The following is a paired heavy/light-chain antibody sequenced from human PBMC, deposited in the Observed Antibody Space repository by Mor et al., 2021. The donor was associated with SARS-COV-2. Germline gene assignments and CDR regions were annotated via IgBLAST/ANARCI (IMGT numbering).Light chain of an antibody. J-gene: IGLJ3*02. CDR3: GTWDSSLSAAV. CDR2: DNN. CDR1: SSNIGNNY. Sequence: QSVLTQPPSVSAAPGQKVTISCSGSSSNIGNNYVSWYQQLPGTAPKLLIYDNNKRPSGIPDRFSGSKSGTSATLGITGLQTGDEADYYCGTWDSSLSAAVFGGGTKLTVL. V-gene: IGLV1-51*01.
Heavy chain of an antibody. D-gene: IGHD3-9*01. Sequence: QVQLVQSGAEVKKPGSSVKVSCKASGGTFSSYAISWVRQAPGQGLEWMGGIIPIFGTANYAQKFQGRVTITADESTSTAYMELSSLRSEDTAVYYCAVNADDILTGYYPLDYWGQGTLVTVSS. CDR3: AVNADDILTGYYPLDY. CDR2: IIPIFGTA. V-gene: IGHV1-69*01. J-gene: IGHJ4*02. CDR1: GGTFSSYA.